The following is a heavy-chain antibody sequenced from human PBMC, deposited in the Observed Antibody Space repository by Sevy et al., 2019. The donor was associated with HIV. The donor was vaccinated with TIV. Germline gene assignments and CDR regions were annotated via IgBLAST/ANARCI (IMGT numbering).Heavy chain of an antibody. CDR2: LKSKSEGETI. Sequence: GGSLRLSCAASGFSFNKAWMSWVRQAPGKGLEWVGRLKSKSEGETIDYAAPVKGRFTISRDDSKNTLYLQMNSLKTEDTALYYCTTPLTYRQCGRVTCNWNDAFDIWGQGTMVTVSS. J-gene: IGHJ3*02. V-gene: IGHV3-15*01. D-gene: IGHD1-1*01. CDR3: TTPLTYRQCGRVTCNWNDAFDI. CDR1: GFSFNKAW.